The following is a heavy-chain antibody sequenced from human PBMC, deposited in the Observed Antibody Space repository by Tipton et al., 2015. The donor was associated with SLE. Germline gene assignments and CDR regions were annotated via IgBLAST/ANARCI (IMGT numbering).Heavy chain of an antibody. CDR1: GGSISSYY. CDR2: IYYSGST. D-gene: IGHD6-6*01. J-gene: IGHJ6*03. CDR3: ARVLGSSSFYYYMDV. V-gene: IGHV4-59*12. Sequence: LRLSCTVSGGSISSYYWSWIRQPPGKGLEYIGYIYYSGSTNYNPSLKSRVTISADTSKNQFSLKLSSVTAADTAVYYCARVLGSSSFYYYMDVWGKGTTVTVSS.